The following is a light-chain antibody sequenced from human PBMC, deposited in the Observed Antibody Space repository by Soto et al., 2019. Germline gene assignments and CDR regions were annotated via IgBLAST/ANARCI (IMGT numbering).Light chain of an antibody. Sequence: EIVMTQSPGTLSLSPGERATLSCMASQSVSNNYLARYQQKPGQAPRLLMFRTSSRATGFPARFSGSGSGTEFNLTISSLQSEDFGVYYCQQYNNWPRATFGGGTKVDI. V-gene: IGKV3-15*01. J-gene: IGKJ4*01. CDR2: RTS. CDR1: QSVSNN. CDR3: QQYNNWPRAT.